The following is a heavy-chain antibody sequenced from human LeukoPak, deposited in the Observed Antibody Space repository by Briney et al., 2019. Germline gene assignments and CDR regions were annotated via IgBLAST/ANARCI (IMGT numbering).Heavy chain of an antibody. CDR1: GFTFSSNW. V-gene: IGHV3-7*01. Sequence: PGGSLRLSCAASGFTFSSNWMSWVRQAPGKGLEWVANIKQDGSEKYYVDSVKGRFTISRDNAKNSLYLQMNSLRAEDTAVYYCAREDYDILTDQQGAFDIWGQGTMVTVSS. D-gene: IGHD3-9*01. J-gene: IGHJ3*02. CDR3: AREDYDILTDQQGAFDI. CDR2: IKQDGSEK.